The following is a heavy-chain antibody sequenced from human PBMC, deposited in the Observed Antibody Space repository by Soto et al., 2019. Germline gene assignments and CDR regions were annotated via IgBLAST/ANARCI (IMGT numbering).Heavy chain of an antibody. Sequence: PGESLKISCKGSGYSFTSYWISWVRQMPGKGLEWMGKIDPSDSYTNYSPSFQGHVTISADKSISTAYLQWSSLKASHTAMYNCARLTPSEKRVAPWGQGKLVSV. J-gene: IGHJ5*02. CDR1: GYSFTSYW. CDR2: IDPSDSYT. V-gene: IGHV5-10-1*01. D-gene: IGHD2-15*01. CDR3: ARLTPSEKRVAP.